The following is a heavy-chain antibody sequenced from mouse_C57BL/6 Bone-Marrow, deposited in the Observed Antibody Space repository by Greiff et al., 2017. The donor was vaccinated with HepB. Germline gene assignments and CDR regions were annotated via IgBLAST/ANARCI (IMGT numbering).Heavy chain of an antibody. CDR3: ARSHPDY. V-gene: IGHV1-50*01. CDR1: GYTFTSYW. CDR2: IDPSDSYT. Sequence: QVQLQQPGAELVKPGASVKLSCKASGYTFTSYWMQWVKQRPGQGLEWIGEIDPSDSYTNYNQKFKGKATLTVDTSSSTAHMQLSSLTSEDSAVYYCARSHPDYWGQGTTLTVSS. J-gene: IGHJ2*01.